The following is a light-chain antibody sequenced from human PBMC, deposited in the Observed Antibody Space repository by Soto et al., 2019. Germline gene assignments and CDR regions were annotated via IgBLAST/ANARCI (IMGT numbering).Light chain of an antibody. Sequence: DIQMTQSPSTLSASVGDRVTITCRASQSISSWLAWYQQKPGKAPKLLIYKASSLESGVPSRFSGSGSGTEFPLTISSLQADDFATYYCQHSNNARCTCGQGTKLEIK. CDR2: KAS. CDR1: QSISSW. V-gene: IGKV1-5*03. J-gene: IGKJ2*02. CDR3: QHSNNARCT.